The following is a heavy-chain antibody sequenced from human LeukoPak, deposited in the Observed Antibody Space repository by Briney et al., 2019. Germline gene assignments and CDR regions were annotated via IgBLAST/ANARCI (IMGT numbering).Heavy chain of an antibody. CDR2: INHSGST. J-gene: IGHJ6*03. Sequence: SETLSLTCAVYGGSFSGYYWSWIRQPPGKGLEWIGEINHSGSTYYNPSLKSRVTISVDTSKNQFSLKLSSVTAADTAVYYCATSTSNYYYYYMDVWGKGTTVTVSS. CDR3: ATSTSNYYYYYMDV. D-gene: IGHD2-2*01. V-gene: IGHV4-34*01. CDR1: GGSFSGYY.